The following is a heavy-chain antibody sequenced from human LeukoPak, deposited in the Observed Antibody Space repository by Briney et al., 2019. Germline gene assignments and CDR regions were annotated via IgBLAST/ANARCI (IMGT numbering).Heavy chain of an antibody. J-gene: IGHJ4*02. CDR1: GFTFSSYS. CDR3: AREQKSSGWYAVDY. V-gene: IGHV3-21*01. CDR2: ISSSSSYI. D-gene: IGHD6-19*01. Sequence: GGSLRLSCAASGFTFSSYSMNWVRQAPGKGLEWVSSISSSSSYIYYADSVKGRFTISRDNVKNSLYLQMNSLRAEDTAVYYCAREQKSSGWYAVDYWGQGTLVTVSS.